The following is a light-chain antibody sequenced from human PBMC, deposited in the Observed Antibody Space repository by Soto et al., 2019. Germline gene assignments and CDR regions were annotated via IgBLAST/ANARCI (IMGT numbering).Light chain of an antibody. V-gene: IGLV2-14*01. CDR1: NSDVGAYNY. Sequence: QSALTQPASVSGSPGQSITISCTETNSDVGAYNYVSWYQQHPGRAPKLIIYEVNNRPSGVSNRFSGSKSGNTASLTVSGLQAEDEADYYCSSYTSGTTWVFGGGTKLTVL. J-gene: IGLJ3*02. CDR3: SSYTSGTTWV. CDR2: EVN.